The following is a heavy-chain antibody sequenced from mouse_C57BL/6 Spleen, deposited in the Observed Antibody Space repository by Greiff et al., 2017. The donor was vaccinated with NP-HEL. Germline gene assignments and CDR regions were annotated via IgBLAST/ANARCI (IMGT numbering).Heavy chain of an antibody. V-gene: IGHV1-52*01. Sequence: QVQLQQPGAELVRPGSSVKLSCKASGYTFTSYWMHWVKQRPIQGLEWIGNIDPSDSETHYNQKFKDKATLTVDKSSSTAYMQLSSLTSEDAAVYYCARRGGTDFDVWGTGTTVTVSS. CDR3: ARRGGTDFDV. CDR2: IDPSDSET. D-gene: IGHD4-1*01. CDR1: GYTFTSYW. J-gene: IGHJ1*03.